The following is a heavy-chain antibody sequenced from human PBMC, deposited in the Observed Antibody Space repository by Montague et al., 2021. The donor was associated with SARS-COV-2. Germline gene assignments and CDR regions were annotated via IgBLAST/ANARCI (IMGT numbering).Heavy chain of an antibody. Sequence: CAISGDSVSSNTAAWNWIRQSPSRGLEWLGRTYYRSKWYYDYAVSVKSRMTISPDTSKNQFSLQLSSVTPEDTAVYYCGRVIPSSYGIGDYWGQGTLVAVSS. D-gene: IGHD6-13*01. CDR1: GDSVSSNTAA. J-gene: IGHJ4*02. V-gene: IGHV6-1*01. CDR2: TYYRSKWYY. CDR3: GRVIPSSYGIGDY.